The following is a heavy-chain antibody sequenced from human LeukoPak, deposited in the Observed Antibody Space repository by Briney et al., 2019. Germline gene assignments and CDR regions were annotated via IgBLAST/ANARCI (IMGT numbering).Heavy chain of an antibody. CDR2: IYYSGST. Sequence: SETLSLTCTVSGGSISSSSYYWGWIRQPPGKGLEWIGSIYYSGSTYYNPSLKSRVTISVDRSKNQFSLKLSSVTAADTAVYYCARAHGFFGEYYFDYWGQGTLVTVSS. D-gene: IGHD3-3*01. CDR3: ARAHGFFGEYYFDY. V-gene: IGHV4-39*07. J-gene: IGHJ4*02. CDR1: GGSISSSSYY.